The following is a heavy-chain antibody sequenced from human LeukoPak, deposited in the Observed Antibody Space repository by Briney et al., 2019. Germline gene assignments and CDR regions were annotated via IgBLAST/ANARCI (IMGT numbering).Heavy chain of an antibody. CDR3: ARALPIAAAAGGY. Sequence: VASVKVSCKASGYSFTGYAMNWVRQAPGQGLEWMGWINTNTGNPTYAQGFTGRFVFSLDTSVTTAYLQISSLKTEDTAVYYCARALPIAAAAGGYWGQGTLVTVSS. V-gene: IGHV7-4-1*02. CDR2: INTNTGNP. CDR1: GYSFTGYA. J-gene: IGHJ4*02. D-gene: IGHD6-13*01.